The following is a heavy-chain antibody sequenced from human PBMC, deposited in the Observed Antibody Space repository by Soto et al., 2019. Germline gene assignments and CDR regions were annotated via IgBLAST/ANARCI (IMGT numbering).Heavy chain of an antibody. D-gene: IGHD6-19*01. V-gene: IGHV3-33*01. Sequence: QVQLVESGGGVVQPGRSLRLSCAASGFTFSSYGMHWVRQAPGKGLEWVAVIWYDGSNKYYADSVKGRFTISRDNSKNTLYLQMNSLRAEDTAVYYCARDRLYSSGPEPIDYWGQGTLVTVSS. CDR3: ARDRLYSSGPEPIDY. CDR1: GFTFSSYG. CDR2: IWYDGSNK. J-gene: IGHJ4*02.